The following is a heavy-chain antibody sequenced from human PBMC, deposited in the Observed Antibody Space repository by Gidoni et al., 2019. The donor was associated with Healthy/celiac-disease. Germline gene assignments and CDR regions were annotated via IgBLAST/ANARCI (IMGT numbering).Heavy chain of an antibody. Sequence: QVQLQESGPGLVKPSQTLSLTCTVSGGSISSGSYYWSWLRQPAGKGLEWIGRIYTSGSTNYNPSLKSRVTISVDTSKNQFSLKLSSVTAADTAVYYCARGGYYYDSSDNWFDPWGQGTLVTVSS. V-gene: IGHV4-61*02. J-gene: IGHJ5*02. CDR2: IYTSGST. CDR1: GGSISSGSYY. CDR3: ARGGYYYDSSDNWFDP. D-gene: IGHD3-22*01.